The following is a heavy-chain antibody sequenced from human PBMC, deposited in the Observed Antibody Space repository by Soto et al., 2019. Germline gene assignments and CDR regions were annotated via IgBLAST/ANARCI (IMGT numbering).Heavy chain of an antibody. J-gene: IGHJ4*02. CDR2: IRGSGGST. CDR3: AKEWGPYSSSSFDY. V-gene: IGHV3-23*01. Sequence: EVQLLESGGGLVQPGGSLRLSCAASGVTFSSYAMSWVRQAPGKGLEWVSAIRGSGGSTYYADSVKGQFTISRDNSKNTLYLQMNSLRAEDTAVYYCAKEWGPYSSSSFDYWGQGPLVTVSS. D-gene: IGHD6-6*01. CDR1: GVTFSSYA.